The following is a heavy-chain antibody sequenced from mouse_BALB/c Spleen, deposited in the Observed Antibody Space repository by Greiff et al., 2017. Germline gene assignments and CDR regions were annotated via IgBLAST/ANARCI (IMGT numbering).Heavy chain of an antibody. Sequence: QVQLQQSGPQLVRPGASVKISCKASGYSFTSYWMHWVKQRPGQGLEWIGMIDPSDSETRLNQKFKDKATLTVDKSSSTAYMQLSSPTSEDSAVYYCARNYGSSYYFDYWGQGTTLTVSS. D-gene: IGHD1-1*01. CDR2: IDPSDSET. J-gene: IGHJ2*01. V-gene: IGHV1S127*01. CDR3: ARNYGSSYYFDY. CDR1: GYSFTSYW.